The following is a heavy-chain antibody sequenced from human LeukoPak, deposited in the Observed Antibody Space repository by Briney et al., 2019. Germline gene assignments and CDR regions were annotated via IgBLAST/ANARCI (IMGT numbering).Heavy chain of an antibody. CDR1: GFTFSDYA. CDR2: INNNGGST. D-gene: IGHD2-2*01. J-gene: IGHJ4*02. Sequence: GGSLRLSCAASGFTFSDYAMHWVRQAPGKGLEYVAAINNNGGSTYYANSVKGRFTISRDNSKNTLYLQMGSLRAEDMAVYYCVGGYCRCTKCSASYWGQGTLVTVSS. V-gene: IGHV3-64*01. CDR3: VGGYCRCTKCSASY.